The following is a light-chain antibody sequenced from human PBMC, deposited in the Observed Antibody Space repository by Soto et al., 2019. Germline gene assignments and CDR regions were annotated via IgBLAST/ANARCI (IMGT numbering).Light chain of an antibody. CDR3: QQYGSSPYT. Sequence: EIVLTQSPGTLSLSPGERATLSCRAGQSVSSSYLAWYQQKPGQTPRLLIYGASSRATGIPDRFSGSGSGTDFTLTISRLEPEDFALYYCQQYGSSPYTFGQGTKLEIK. CDR2: GAS. V-gene: IGKV3-20*01. CDR1: QSVSSSY. J-gene: IGKJ2*01.